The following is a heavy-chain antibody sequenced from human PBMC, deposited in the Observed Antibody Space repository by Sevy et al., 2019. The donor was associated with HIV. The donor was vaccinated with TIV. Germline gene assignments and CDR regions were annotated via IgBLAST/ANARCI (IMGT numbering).Heavy chain of an antibody. Sequence: GGSLRLSCAASGFTFSSYWMTWVRQAPGKGLEWVANLNQDMSEKYYADSVKGRFTISRDNARNSLYLQMESLRAEDTAVYYCARAQQATMLVVIGGLYFDFWGQGTLVTVSS. CDR1: GFTFSSYW. V-gene: IGHV3-7*01. J-gene: IGHJ4*02. CDR3: ARAQQATMLVVIGGLYFDF. CDR2: LNQDMSEK. D-gene: IGHD3-22*01.